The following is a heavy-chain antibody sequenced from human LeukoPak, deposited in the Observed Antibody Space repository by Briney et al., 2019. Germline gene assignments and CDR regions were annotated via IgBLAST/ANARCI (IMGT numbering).Heavy chain of an antibody. CDR1: GYTFTSYG. Sequence: ASVRVSCKASGYTFTSYGISWVRQAPGQGLEWMGWISAYNGNTNYAQKLQGRVTMTTDTSTSTAYMELRSLRSDDTAVYYCATVLCSGGSCYSLFDYWGQGTLVTVPS. D-gene: IGHD2-15*01. J-gene: IGHJ4*02. CDR3: ATVLCSGGSCYSLFDY. V-gene: IGHV1-18*01. CDR2: ISAYNGNT.